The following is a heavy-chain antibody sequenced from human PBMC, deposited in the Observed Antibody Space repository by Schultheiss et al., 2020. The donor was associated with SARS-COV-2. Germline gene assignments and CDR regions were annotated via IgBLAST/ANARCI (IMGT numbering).Heavy chain of an antibody. CDR2: INHSGST. Sequence: SETLSLTCTVSGGSISSGGYYWSWIRQPAGKGLEWIGEINHSGSTNYNPSLKSRVTISVDTSKKQFSLKLSSVTAADTAVYYCARVRAVAGTIDYWGQGTLVTVSS. J-gene: IGHJ4*02. V-gene: IGHV4-61*09. CDR3: ARVRAVAGTIDY. CDR1: GGSISSGGYY. D-gene: IGHD6-19*01.